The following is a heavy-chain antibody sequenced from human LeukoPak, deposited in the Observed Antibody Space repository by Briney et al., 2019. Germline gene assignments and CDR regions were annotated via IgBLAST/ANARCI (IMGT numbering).Heavy chain of an antibody. J-gene: IGHJ4*02. CDR1: GYTFTGYY. CDR2: INAGNGNT. Sequence: ASVKVSCKASGYTFTGYYMHWVRQAPGQRLEWMGWINAGNGNTKYSQKFQGRVTITRDTSASTAYMELSSLRSEDTAVYYCARETYYDFWSGYDFDYWGQGTLVTVSS. CDR3: ARETYYDFWSGYDFDY. V-gene: IGHV1-3*01. D-gene: IGHD3-3*01.